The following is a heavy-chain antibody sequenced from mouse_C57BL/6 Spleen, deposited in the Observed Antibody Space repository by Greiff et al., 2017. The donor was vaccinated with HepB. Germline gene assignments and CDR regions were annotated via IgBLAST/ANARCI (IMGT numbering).Heavy chain of an antibody. J-gene: IGHJ1*03. CDR1: GFNIKDYY. D-gene: IGHD1-1*01. CDR2: IDPEDGDT. CDR3: TLITTVVATRYFDV. Sequence: EVKLQQSGAELVRPGASVKLSCTASGFNIKDYYMHWVKQRPEQGLEWIGRIDPEDGDTEYAPKFQGKATMTADTSSNTAYLQLSSLTSEDTAAYYCTLITTVVATRYFDVWGTGTTVTVSS. V-gene: IGHV14-1*01.